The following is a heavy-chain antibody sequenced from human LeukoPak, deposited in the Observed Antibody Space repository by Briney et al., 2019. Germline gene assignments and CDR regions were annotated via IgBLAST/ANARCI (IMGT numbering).Heavy chain of an antibody. V-gene: IGHV3-49*03. J-gene: IGHJ4*02. CDR2: IRSSIYGGTP. Sequence: GGSLRLSCTSSGFTFREFAVSWFRQAPGKGLEWIGFIRSSIYGGTPKAAASVKGKFIFSRDDSKGVAYLRMNSLKTDDTAVYYCSREWGNGNDLRPDSWGQGTLVTVSS. CDR3: SREWGNGNDLRPDS. D-gene: IGHD1-1*01. CDR1: GFTFREFA.